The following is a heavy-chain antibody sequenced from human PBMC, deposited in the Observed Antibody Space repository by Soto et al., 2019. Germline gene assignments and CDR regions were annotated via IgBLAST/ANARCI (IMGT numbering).Heavy chain of an antibody. CDR1: GFTFSSYS. CDR2: ISSSSIYT. Sequence: GGSLRLSCVVSGFTFSSYSMNWVRQAPGKGLEWVSSISSSSIYTYYADSVKGRFTISRDNSKNTLYLQMNSLRAEDTAVYYCARAEGYSYGYDYNYGMDVWGQGTTVTVSS. CDR3: ARAEGYSYGYDYNYGMDV. D-gene: IGHD5-18*01. V-gene: IGHV3-21*01. J-gene: IGHJ6*02.